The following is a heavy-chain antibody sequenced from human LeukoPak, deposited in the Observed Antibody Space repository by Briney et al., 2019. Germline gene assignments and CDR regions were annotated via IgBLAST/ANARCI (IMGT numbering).Heavy chain of an antibody. D-gene: IGHD5-18*01. V-gene: IGHV1-69*13. Sequence: SVTVSCKASGGTFSSYAISWVRQAPGQGLEWMGGIIPIFGTANYAQKFQGRVTITADESTSTAYMELSSLRSEDTAVYYCASLVDAAMVTGYWGQGTLVTVSS. J-gene: IGHJ4*02. CDR1: GGTFSSYA. CDR3: ASLVDAAMVTGY. CDR2: IIPIFGTA.